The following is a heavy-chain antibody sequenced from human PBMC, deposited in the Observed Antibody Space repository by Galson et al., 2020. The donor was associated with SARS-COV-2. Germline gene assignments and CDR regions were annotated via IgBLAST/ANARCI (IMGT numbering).Heavy chain of an antibody. CDR1: GSTFSSYA. V-gene: IGHV3-23*01. CDR2: IRIIGGLT. D-gene: IGHD2-2*02. CDR3: AKAYLYRGWGSHYFDY. Sequence: GGFLRPSCAASGSTFSSYAMSWVRHSPEKGLEWYSAIRIIGGLTYYANSVKGRLTISRDNSKNTLYLQMNSLRAEDTAVYYCAKAYLYRGWGSHYFDYWGQGSLVTVSS. J-gene: IGHJ4*02.